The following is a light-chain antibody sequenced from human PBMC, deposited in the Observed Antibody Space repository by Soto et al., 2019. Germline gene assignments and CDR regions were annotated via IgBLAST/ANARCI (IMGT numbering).Light chain of an antibody. V-gene: IGLV1-44*01. J-gene: IGLJ1*01. CDR1: SSNIGSHT. CDR2: LNT. Sequence: QSVLTQPPSASGTPGQRVTISCSGSSSNIGSHTPNWYQQIPGTAPKLLIYLNTNRPSGVPDRFSGSKSGTSGSLAITGLQADDEADYYCHSYDRSLSGYVLGTGTKLTVL. CDR3: HSYDRSLSGYV.